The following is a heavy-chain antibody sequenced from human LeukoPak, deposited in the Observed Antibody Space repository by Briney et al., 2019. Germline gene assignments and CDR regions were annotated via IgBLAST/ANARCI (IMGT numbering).Heavy chain of an antibody. CDR3: TTDLTYCRGGTCYPPGFDY. J-gene: IGHJ4*02. V-gene: IGHV3-15*01. CDR1: GFTFIDYY. CDR2: IKRKTDGGTT. Sequence: GGSLRLSCAASGFTFIDYYMSRIRQAPGKGLEWVGRIKRKTDGGTTDYGAPVKGRFTISRDDSKNTLWLQMNSLKTEDTAVYYCTTDLTYCRGGTCYPPGFDYWGQGTLVTVSS. D-gene: IGHD2-15*01.